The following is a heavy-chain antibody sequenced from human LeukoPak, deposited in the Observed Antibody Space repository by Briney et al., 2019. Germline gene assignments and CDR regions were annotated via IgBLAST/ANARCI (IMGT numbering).Heavy chain of an antibody. V-gene: IGHV4-39*01. CDR2: IYYSGST. J-gene: IGHJ5*02. CDR3: ARPSGSYSRWFDP. Sequence: SETLSLTCTVSGGSISSSSYYWGWIRQPPGKGLEWIGSIYYSGSTYYNPSLKSRVTISVDTSKNHVSLKLSSVTAADTAVYYCARPSGSYSRWFDPWGQGTLVTVSS. D-gene: IGHD1-26*01. CDR1: GGSISSSSYY.